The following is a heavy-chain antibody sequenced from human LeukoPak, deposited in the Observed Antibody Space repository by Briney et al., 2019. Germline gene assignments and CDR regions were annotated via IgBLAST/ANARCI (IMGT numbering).Heavy chain of an antibody. D-gene: IGHD3-10*01. CDR1: GFTFSDYW. V-gene: IGHV3-7*01. J-gene: IGHJ4*02. Sequence: GGSLRLSCAASGFTFSDYWIDWVRQAPGQGLEWVANINTDGSTTNYVESVRGRFTISRDNTRNSLSLQMNSLRAEDTAVYYCARDRLNYGSGSYYFGGPDYWGQGTLVTVSS. CDR2: INTDGSTT. CDR3: ARDRLNYGSGSYYFGGPDY.